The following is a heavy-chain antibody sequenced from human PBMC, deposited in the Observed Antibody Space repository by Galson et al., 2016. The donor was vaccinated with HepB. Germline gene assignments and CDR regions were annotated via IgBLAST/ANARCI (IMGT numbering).Heavy chain of an antibody. CDR2: INAGNGNT. Sequence: SVKVSCKASGYSFTSYAIHWMRQAPGQSLEWMGWINAGNGNTKNSQNFEGRVTSTRDTSASTVYLELSSLRFEDTAVYYCARGNYYDSSGLWYHWGQGTLVTVSS. CDR3: ARGNYYDSSGLWYH. J-gene: IGHJ5*02. CDR1: GYSFTSYA. D-gene: IGHD3-22*01. V-gene: IGHV1-3*01.